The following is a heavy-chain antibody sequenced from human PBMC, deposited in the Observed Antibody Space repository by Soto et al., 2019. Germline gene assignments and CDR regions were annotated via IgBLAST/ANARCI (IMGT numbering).Heavy chain of an antibody. Sequence: QVQLVESGGGVVQPGRSLRLSCAASGFTFSSYGMHWVRQAPGKGLEWVAVISYDGSNKYYADSVKGRFTISRDNSKNPLYLQMNSLRAEDTAVYYCAKDLIVTGAFDIWGQGTMVTVSS. CDR1: GFTFSSYG. CDR2: ISYDGSNK. J-gene: IGHJ3*02. CDR3: AKDLIVTGAFDI. D-gene: IGHD2-21*02. V-gene: IGHV3-30*18.